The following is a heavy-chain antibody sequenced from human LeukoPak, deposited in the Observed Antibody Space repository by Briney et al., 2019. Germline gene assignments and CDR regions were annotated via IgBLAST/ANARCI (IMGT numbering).Heavy chain of an antibody. Sequence: SVEVSCKASGGTFSSYAISWVRQAPGQGLEWMGGIIPIFGTANYAQKFQGRVTITADESTSTAYMELSSLRSEDTAVYYCARTSHHDFWSGYEDYWGQGTLVTVSS. J-gene: IGHJ4*02. CDR3: ARTSHHDFWSGYEDY. CDR2: IIPIFGTA. CDR1: GGTFSSYA. D-gene: IGHD3-3*01. V-gene: IGHV1-69*13.